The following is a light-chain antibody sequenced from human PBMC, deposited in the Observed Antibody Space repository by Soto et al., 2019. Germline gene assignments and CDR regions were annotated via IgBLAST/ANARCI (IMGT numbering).Light chain of an antibody. CDR1: SSDVGGYNY. V-gene: IGLV2-14*01. CDR3: SSYTSSSLYV. Sequence: QSALTQPASVSGSPGQSITISCTGTSSDVGGYNYVSWYQQHPGKAPKLMIYEVSNRPSGVSNRFSGSKSGNTASLTISGLQAEDEADYYCSSYTSSSLYVFGTGTKGTGL. J-gene: IGLJ1*01. CDR2: EVS.